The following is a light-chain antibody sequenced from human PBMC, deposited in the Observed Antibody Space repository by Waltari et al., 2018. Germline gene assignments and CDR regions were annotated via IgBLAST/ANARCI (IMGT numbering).Light chain of an antibody. Sequence: EIVLTQSPGTLSLSPGERATLSCRTSQSLSRPLAWYQQKPGQAPRLLIYDASRRATGIPDRFIGSGSGTDFSLTISRLEPEDFAVYYCQHYVTLPATFGQGP. CDR1: QSLSRP. CDR2: DAS. J-gene: IGKJ1*01. CDR3: QHYVTLPAT. V-gene: IGKV3-20*01.